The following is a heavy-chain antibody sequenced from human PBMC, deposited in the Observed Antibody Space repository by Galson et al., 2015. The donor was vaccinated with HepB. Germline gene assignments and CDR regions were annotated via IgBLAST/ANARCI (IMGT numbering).Heavy chain of an antibody. CDR3: ARGALYEMFTDK. CDR2: INCKGGTT. J-gene: IGHJ4*02. Sequence: SVKVSCKESGYSFSNYYIHWLRQAPGQGPEWMGIINCKGGTTSYAQRFQGRVSMTRDTSTQTVHMELSSLRSEDTATYYCARGALYEMFTDKWGQGTLVTVSS. V-gene: IGHV1-46*01. D-gene: IGHD2/OR15-2a*01. CDR1: GYSFSNYY.